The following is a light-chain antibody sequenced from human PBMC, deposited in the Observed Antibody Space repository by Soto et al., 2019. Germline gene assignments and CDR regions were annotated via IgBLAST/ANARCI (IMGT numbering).Light chain of an antibody. CDR1: SSDVGGYNS. V-gene: IGLV2-8*01. CDR2: EVS. J-gene: IGLJ1*01. Sequence: QSALTQPPSASGSPGQSVTISCTGTSSDVGGYNSVSWYQHHPGKGPKLIIYEVSKRPSGVPDRFSGSKSANTASLTVSGLQAEDEADYYCSSYADSNNYVFGTGTKVTVL. CDR3: SSYADSNNYV.